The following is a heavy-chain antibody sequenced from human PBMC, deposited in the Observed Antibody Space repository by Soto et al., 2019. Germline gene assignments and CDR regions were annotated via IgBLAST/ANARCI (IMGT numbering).Heavy chain of an antibody. CDR1: GFTFSSYS. CDR3: EVPSTSSNWDFDL. D-gene: IGHD2-2*01. J-gene: IGHJ2*01. V-gene: IGHV3-48*01. CDR2: ISSSSSPI. Sequence: EVQLVESGGGLVQPGGSLRLSCAASGFTFSSYSMNWVRRAPGKGLEWVSYISSSSSPIYYADSVKGRFTISRDNAKNSLYLEMNSLRVEDTAVYYCEVPSTSSNWDFDLWGRGTLVTVSS.